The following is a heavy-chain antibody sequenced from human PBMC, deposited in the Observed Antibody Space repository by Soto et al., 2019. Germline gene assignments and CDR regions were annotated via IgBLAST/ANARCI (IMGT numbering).Heavy chain of an antibody. CDR3: ASSIEYSSSPFDY. J-gene: IGHJ4*02. Sequence: GGSLRLSCAASGFTFSSYAMHWVRQAPGKGLEWVAAISHDGSNKYYADSVKGRFTISRDNSKNTLYLQMNSLRAEDTAVFYCASSIEYSSSPFDYWGQGTLVTVSS. CDR2: ISHDGSNK. CDR1: GFTFSSYA. D-gene: IGHD6-6*01. V-gene: IGHV3-30-3*01.